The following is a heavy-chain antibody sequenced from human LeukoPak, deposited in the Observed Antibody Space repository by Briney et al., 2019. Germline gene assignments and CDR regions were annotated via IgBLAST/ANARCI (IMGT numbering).Heavy chain of an antibody. CDR2: IIPIFGTA. Sequence: SVKLSCNASGGTFSSYAISWVRQAPGQGLEWMGGIIPIFGTANYAQKFQGRVTITTDESTSTAYMELSSLRSEDTAVYYCASGKRQCEYAKNWFVPWGQGTPVTVSS. CDR3: ASGKRQCEYAKNWFVP. D-gene: IGHD1-14*01. V-gene: IGHV1-69*05. J-gene: IGHJ5*02. CDR1: GGTFSSYA.